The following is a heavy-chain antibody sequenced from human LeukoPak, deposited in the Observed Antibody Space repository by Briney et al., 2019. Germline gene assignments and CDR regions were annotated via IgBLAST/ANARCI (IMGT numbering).Heavy chain of an antibody. CDR1: GFTLSSYS. Sequence: GGSLRLSCAASGFTLSSYSMNWVRQAPGKGLEWVSSISSSSSYIYSADSVKGRFTISRDNAKNSQYLQMNRLRVEDTAVYYCARVGLDRRGYSGYEAFDYWGQGTLVTVSS. V-gene: IGHV3-21*01. CDR2: ISSSSSYI. CDR3: ARVGLDRRGYSGYEAFDY. J-gene: IGHJ4*02. D-gene: IGHD5-12*01.